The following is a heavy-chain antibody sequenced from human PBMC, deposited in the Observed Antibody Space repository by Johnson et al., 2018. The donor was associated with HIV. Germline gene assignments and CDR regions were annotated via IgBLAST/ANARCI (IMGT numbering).Heavy chain of an antibody. CDR3: ARVEWELDAFDI. CDR2: IKTDGSSR. D-gene: IGHD1-26*01. J-gene: IGHJ3*02. V-gene: IGHV3-74*02. CDR1: GFTFSSYW. Sequence: MQLVESGGGSVQPGGSLRLSCAASGFTFSSYWMHWVRQAPGKGLMWVSNIKTDGSSRNYADSVKGRFTISRDNAKNTLYLQMNSLRAEDTAVYYCARVEWELDAFDIWGQGTMVTVSS.